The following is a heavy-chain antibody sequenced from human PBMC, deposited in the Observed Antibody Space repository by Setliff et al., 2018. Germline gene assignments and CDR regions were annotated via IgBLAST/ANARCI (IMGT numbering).Heavy chain of an antibody. CDR3: ARDPHYDPTYSLPGHAFDF. D-gene: IGHD3-22*01. V-gene: IGHV4-38-2*02. Sequence: PSEILSLTCAVSGYSISNGFYWGWIRQSPVKGLEWIGSLFDGGCAYYSPSLKSRASISLDASKNQFALKLTSATAADTAVYYCARDPHYDPTYSLPGHAFDFWGQGIMVPSPQ. CDR2: LFDGGCA. J-gene: IGHJ3*01. CDR1: GYSISNGFY.